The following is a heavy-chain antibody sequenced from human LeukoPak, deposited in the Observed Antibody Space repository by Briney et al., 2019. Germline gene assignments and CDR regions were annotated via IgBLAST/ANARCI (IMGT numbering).Heavy chain of an antibody. J-gene: IGHJ4*02. CDR1: GYTFTSYY. D-gene: IGHD3-22*01. CDR3: ARGELGDSSGFSFFDY. Sequence: ASVKVSCKASGYTFTSYYMHWVRQAPGQGLEWMGIINPSGGSTSYAQKFQGRVTMTRDMSTSTVYMELSSLRSEDTGVYYCARGELGDSSGFSFFDYWGQGTLVTVSS. CDR2: INPSGGST. V-gene: IGHV1-46*01.